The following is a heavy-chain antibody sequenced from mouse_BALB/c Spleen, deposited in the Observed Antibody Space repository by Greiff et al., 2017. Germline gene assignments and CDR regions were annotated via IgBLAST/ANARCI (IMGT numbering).Heavy chain of an antibody. J-gene: IGHJ1*01. D-gene: IGHD1-1*01. CDR2: IRSKSNNYAT. Sequence: EVKLVESGGGLVQPKGSLKLSCAASGFTFNTYAMNWVRQAPGKGLEWVARIRSKSNNYATYYADSVKDRFTISRDDSQSMLYLQMNNLKTEDTAMYYCVRQFITTVVGYFDVWGAGTTVTVSS. CDR3: VRQFITTVVGYFDV. CDR1: GFTFNTYA. V-gene: IGHV10-1*02.